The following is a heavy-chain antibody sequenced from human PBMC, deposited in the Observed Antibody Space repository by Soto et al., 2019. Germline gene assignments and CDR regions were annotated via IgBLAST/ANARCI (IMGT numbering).Heavy chain of an antibody. D-gene: IGHD1-7*01. J-gene: IGHJ5*02. CDR3: AKASNWNYRWFDP. Sequence: GGSLRLSCAASVSTFSSYSMSWVRQAPGKGLEWVSAISGSGGSTYYADSVKGRFTISRDNSKNTLYLQMNSLRAEDTAVYYCAKASNWNYRWFDPWGQGTLVTVSS. V-gene: IGHV3-23*01. CDR2: ISGSGGST. CDR1: VSTFSSYS.